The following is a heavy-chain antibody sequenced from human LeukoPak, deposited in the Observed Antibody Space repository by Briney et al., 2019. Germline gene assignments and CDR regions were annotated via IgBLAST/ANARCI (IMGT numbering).Heavy chain of an antibody. Sequence: GGSLRLSCVACGFTFSSYDMHWVRQAPGKGLEWVSAIGGSSGSTYYADSVKGRFTISGDNSKNTVYLQMNNLRADDTAVYYCARDPGVVAFHYLDYWGQGTLVTVSS. V-gene: IGHV3-23*01. D-gene: IGHD3-3*01. J-gene: IGHJ4*02. CDR3: ARDPGVVAFHYLDY. CDR2: IGGSSGST. CDR1: GFTFSSYD.